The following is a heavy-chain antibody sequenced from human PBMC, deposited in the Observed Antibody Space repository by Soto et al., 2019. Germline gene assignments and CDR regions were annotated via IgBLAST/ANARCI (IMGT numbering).Heavy chain of an antibody. V-gene: IGHV3-9*01. D-gene: IGHD1-7*01. CDR1: GLTFGDYA. J-gene: IGHJ5*01. Sequence: QLVESGGDLVQPGRSLRLSCVGSAVSGLTFGDYAMHWVRQGPGKGLEWVSGISWNGRNIAYADSVKGRFTILRDNTENSLYLEMNSLRPEDTALYYCAQAQNWDYGDVSFDSWGHGTRVTVSS. CDR3: AQAQNWDYGDVSFDS. CDR2: ISWNGRNI.